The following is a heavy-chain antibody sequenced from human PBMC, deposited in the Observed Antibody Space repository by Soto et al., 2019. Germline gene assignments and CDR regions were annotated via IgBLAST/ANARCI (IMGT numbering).Heavy chain of an antibody. V-gene: IGHV6-1*01. Sequence: PSQTLSLTCAISGDSVSRNSAAWNWIRRSPSRGFEWLGRTYHRSKWYNDYAVSVKSRIVISPETSKNQFSLQLKSVTPEDTAVYYCARTTGHLDSWGQVTLVTAPQ. J-gene: IGHJ4*02. CDR3: ARTTGHLDS. D-gene: IGHD1-1*01. CDR2: TYHRSKWYN. CDR1: GDSVSRNSAA.